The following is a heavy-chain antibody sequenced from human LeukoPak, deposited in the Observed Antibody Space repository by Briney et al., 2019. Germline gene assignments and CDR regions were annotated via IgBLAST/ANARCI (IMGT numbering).Heavy chain of an antibody. CDR1: GLIFSNYY. CDR3: ARDLRYYYGSGSYISTYYYYYYGMDV. Sequence: GGSLRLSCAASGLIFSNYYMSWIRQAPGKGLEWISYISSSGSTIYYADSVKGRFTISRDNAKNSLYLQMNSLRAEDTAVYYCARDLRYYYGSGSYISTYYYYYYGMDVWGQGTTVTVSS. CDR2: ISSSGSTI. D-gene: IGHD3-10*01. V-gene: IGHV3-11*04. J-gene: IGHJ6*02.